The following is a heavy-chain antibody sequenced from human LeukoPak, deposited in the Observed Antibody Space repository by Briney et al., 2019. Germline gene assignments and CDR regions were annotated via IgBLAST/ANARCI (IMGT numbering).Heavy chain of an antibody. D-gene: IGHD2-21*02. Sequence: GAPLKISCKASGNSFTSYWSAWGRQMRGKGLELMVIIYCGGSDTRYSPCFRGQVSISGDKYISVAYLQWSSLKASDTAMYYCASRLSLARHFDYWGQGALVTVSS. CDR3: ASRLSLARHFDY. CDR1: GNSFTSYW. J-gene: IGHJ4*02. CDR2: IYCGGSDT. V-gene: IGHV5-51*01.